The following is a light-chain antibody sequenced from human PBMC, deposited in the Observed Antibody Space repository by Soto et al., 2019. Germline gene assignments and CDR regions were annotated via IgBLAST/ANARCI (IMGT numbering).Light chain of an antibody. V-gene: IGLV1-51*02. CDR2: ENN. CDR1: SSNIGRDD. Sequence: QSVLTQPPSMSAAPGQKVTISCSGSSSNIGRDDVSWYQHLPGAAPRLLIYENNKRCPGIPDRFSGSKSGTSATLGITGLQTGDEADYFCGTWDTSLSVVVFGGGTKLTVL. J-gene: IGLJ2*01. CDR3: GTWDTSLSVVV.